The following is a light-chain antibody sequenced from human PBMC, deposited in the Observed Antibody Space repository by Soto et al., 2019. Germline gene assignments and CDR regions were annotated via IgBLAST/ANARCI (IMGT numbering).Light chain of an antibody. J-gene: IGLJ3*02. CDR2: RSN. CDR3: ASWDDSLRGVV. CDR1: SSNIGSNH. V-gene: IGLV1-47*01. Sequence: QPVLPQPPSASGTPGQRVTISCSGSSSNIGSNHVYWYQQLPGAAPKLLISRSNRRPSGVPDRFSGSRSGTSASLAISGLRSEDEADYYCASWDDSLRGVVFGGGTKVTVL.